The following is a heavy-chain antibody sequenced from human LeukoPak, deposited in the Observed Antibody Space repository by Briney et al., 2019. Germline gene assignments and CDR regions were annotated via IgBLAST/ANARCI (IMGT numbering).Heavy chain of an antibody. D-gene: IGHD2-15*01. CDR1: GFPFSSAW. V-gene: IGHV3-15*01. CDR2: IKKKVERAAT. Sequence: GGSLRLSCAVSGFPFSSAWMSWVRQAPGKGLEWVGQIKKKVERAATNYAAPVKGRFTISRGDSQNTLYLQMNSLKVEDTAVYYCTPHSSFDYWGQGALVTVSS. CDR3: TPHSSFDY. J-gene: IGHJ4*02.